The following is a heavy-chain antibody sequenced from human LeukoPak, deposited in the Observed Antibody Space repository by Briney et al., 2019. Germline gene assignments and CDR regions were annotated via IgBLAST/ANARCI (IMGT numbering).Heavy chain of an antibody. Sequence: SQTLSLTCIVSGGSISSGDYYWSWIRQPPGKGLEWIAYMSHSGSTYYNPSLRSRVMISLDTSKNQFSLKLSSVTAADTAVYYCARTYSGYDSAFDYWGQGTLVTVST. J-gene: IGHJ4*02. CDR3: ARTYSGYDSAFDY. V-gene: IGHV4-30-4*01. CDR2: MSHSGST. CDR1: GGSISSGDYY. D-gene: IGHD5-12*01.